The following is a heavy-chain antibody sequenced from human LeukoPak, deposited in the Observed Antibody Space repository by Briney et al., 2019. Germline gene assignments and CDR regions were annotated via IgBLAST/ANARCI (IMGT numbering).Heavy chain of an antibody. Sequence: GGSLRLSCVASDFTFSKHDMHWVRQAPGKGLEWVASISSDGSLQFYTAHVKGRFTLSRDNSKNTLHLQMDSLTTEDTAVYYCARDHSITMIVVDLWGQGTLVTVSS. D-gene: IGHD3-22*01. CDR3: ARDHSITMIVVDL. CDR2: ISSDGSLQ. CDR1: DFTFSKHD. V-gene: IGHV3-30*02. J-gene: IGHJ5*02.